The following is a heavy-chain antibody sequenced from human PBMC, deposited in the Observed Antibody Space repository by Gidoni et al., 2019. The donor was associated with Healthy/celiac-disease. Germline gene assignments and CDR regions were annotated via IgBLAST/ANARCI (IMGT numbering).Heavy chain of an antibody. Sequence: QVQLVQSGAEVKKPGSSVKVFCTASGGTFSSYAISWVRQAPGQGLEWMGGRITIFGTANYAQKFQGRVTITADESTSRAYMELSSLRSEDTAVYYCARGNTLEGYFDYWGQGTLVTVSS. D-gene: IGHD5-18*01. CDR1: GGTFSSYA. J-gene: IGHJ4*02. CDR3: ARGNTLEGYFDY. V-gene: IGHV1-69*01. CDR2: RITIFGTA.